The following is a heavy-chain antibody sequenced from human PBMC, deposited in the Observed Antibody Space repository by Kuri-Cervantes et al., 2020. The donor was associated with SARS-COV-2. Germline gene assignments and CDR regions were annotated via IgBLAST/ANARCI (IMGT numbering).Heavy chain of an antibody. Sequence: ASVKVSCKASGYTLTSYAMHWVRQAPGQRLEWMGLINAGNGNTKYSQKFQGRVTITRDTSASTAYMELSSLRSEDTAVYYCARERIVGATTSLRYWGQGTLVTVSS. J-gene: IGHJ4*02. CDR1: GYTLTSYA. CDR2: INAGNGNT. V-gene: IGHV1-3*01. D-gene: IGHD1-26*01. CDR3: ARERIVGATTSLRY.